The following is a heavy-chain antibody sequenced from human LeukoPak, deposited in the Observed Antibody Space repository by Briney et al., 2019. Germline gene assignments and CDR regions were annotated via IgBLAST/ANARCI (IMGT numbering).Heavy chain of an antibody. J-gene: IGHJ4*02. D-gene: IGHD3-22*01. Sequence: PSETLSLTCTVSGGSISSGGYYWSWIRQHPGKGLEWIGYIYYSGSTYYNPSLKSRVTVSVDTSKNQFSLKLSSVAAADTAVYYCARESYDGSGYSRIFDYWGQGTLVTVPS. CDR1: GGSISSGGYY. CDR2: IYYSGST. V-gene: IGHV4-31*03. CDR3: ARESYDGSGYSRIFDY.